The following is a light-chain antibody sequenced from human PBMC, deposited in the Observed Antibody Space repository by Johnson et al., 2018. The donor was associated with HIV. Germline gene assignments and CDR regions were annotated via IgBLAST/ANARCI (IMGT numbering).Light chain of an antibody. CDR3: GTWDSSLSASYV. V-gene: IGLV1-51*01. CDR2: DNN. Sequence: QPPSVSAAPGQKVTISCPGSSSDLGNNYLSWYQQPPGTAPKLLIYDNNKRPSGIPDRFSGSKSGTSATLRITGLQPGDEADYYCGTWDSSLSASYVFGTGTKVTVL. J-gene: IGLJ1*01. CDR1: SSDLGNNY.